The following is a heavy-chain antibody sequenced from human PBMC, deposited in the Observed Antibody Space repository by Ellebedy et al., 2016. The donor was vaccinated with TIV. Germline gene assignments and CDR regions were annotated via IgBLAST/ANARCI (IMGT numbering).Heavy chain of an antibody. D-gene: IGHD4-23*01. CDR2: ISHDGSKP. Sequence: PGGSLRLSCTASAFTFSAYGMHWVRQAPGKGLEWVAVISHDGSKPYYADSVQGRFTISRDNSNHTLYLQMTSLRTEDTAVYYCEKEKHPRQHRWMGPTYFDYWGQGTLVAVSS. V-gene: IGHV3-30*18. J-gene: IGHJ4*02. CDR1: AFTFSAYG. CDR3: EKEKHPRQHRWMGPTYFDY.